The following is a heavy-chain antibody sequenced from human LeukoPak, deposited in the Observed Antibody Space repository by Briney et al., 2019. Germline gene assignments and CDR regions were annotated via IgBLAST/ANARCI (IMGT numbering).Heavy chain of an antibody. CDR3: ARDKSYGDSEDY. CDR1: GFTFSTYW. V-gene: IGHV3-7*05. CDR2: INQDGSEK. J-gene: IGHJ4*02. Sequence: GGSLRLSCAASGFTFSTYWMSWVRQAPGKGLEWVANINQDGSEKYYVDSVKGRFTISRDNAKNSLYLQMNSLRAEDTAVYYCARDKSYGDSEDYWGQGTLLTVSS. D-gene: IGHD4-17*01.